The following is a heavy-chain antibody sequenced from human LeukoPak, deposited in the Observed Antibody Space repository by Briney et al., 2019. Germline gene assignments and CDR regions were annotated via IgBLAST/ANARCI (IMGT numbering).Heavy chain of an antibody. CDR1: GFTFSSYS. CDR3: ARDQGPLYYDFWSGYPTYDAFDI. Sequence: GGSLRLSCAASGFTFSSYSMTWVRQAPGKGLEWVSSISSSSSYIYYADSVKGRFTISRDNAKNSLYLQMNSLRAEDTAVYYCARDQGPLYYDFWSGYPTYDAFDIWGQGTMVTVSS. V-gene: IGHV3-21*01. CDR2: ISSSSSYI. D-gene: IGHD3-3*01. J-gene: IGHJ3*02.